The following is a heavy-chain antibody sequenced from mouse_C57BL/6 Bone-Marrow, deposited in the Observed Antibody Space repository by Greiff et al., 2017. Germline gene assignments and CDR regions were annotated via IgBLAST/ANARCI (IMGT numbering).Heavy chain of an antibody. V-gene: IGHV3-6*01. D-gene: IGHD2-4*01. CDR1: GYSITSGYY. Sequence: EVKLVESGPGLVKPSQSLSLTCSVTGYSITSGYYWNWIRQFPGNILGWMGYLSYDGSNNYNQSLKNRTSITRDTSKNQFFLKLNSLTTEDTAAYYCARSRDDYDAWYFDVWGTGTTVTVSS. J-gene: IGHJ1*03. CDR2: LSYDGSN. CDR3: ARSRDDYDAWYFDV.